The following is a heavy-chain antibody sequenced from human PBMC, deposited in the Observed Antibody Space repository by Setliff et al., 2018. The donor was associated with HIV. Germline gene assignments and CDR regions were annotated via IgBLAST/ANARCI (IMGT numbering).Heavy chain of an antibody. Sequence: SETLSLTCAVSGVSVTSHFWSWIRQPPGKGLEWIGYFSYRGGTNSNPSLKSRVTISGDTSKNDVSLKMRSVTAADTDVYYCARDFGDNSGWDLWGQGMLGTVS. CDR1: GVSVTSHF. V-gene: IGHV4-59*02. CDR3: ARDFGDNSGWDL. CDR2: FSYRGGT. D-gene: IGHD1-20*01. J-gene: IGHJ5*02.